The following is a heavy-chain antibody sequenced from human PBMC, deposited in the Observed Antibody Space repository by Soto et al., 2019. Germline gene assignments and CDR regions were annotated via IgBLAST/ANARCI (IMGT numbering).Heavy chain of an antibody. V-gene: IGHV1-58*02. J-gene: IGHJ4*02. CDR1: GFTFTSSA. CDR3: AAGLLWFGELPHAFDY. D-gene: IGHD3-10*01. CDR2: IVVGSGNT. Sequence: GASVKLSSKASGFTFTSSAMQWVRQARGQRLEWIGWIVVGSGNTNYAQKFQERVTITRDMSTSTAYMELSSLRSEDTAVYYCAAGLLWFGELPHAFDYWGQGTLVTVSS.